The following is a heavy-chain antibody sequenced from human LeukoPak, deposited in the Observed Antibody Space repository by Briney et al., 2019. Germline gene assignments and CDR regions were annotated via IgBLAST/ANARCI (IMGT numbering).Heavy chain of an antibody. J-gene: IGHJ4*02. CDR3: ARDSYRGSNYALGLPDY. V-gene: IGHV7-4-1*02. CDR2: INTNTGNP. D-gene: IGHD4-11*01. CDR1: GYTFTGYY. Sequence: ASVKVSCKASGYTFTGYYMHWVRQAPGQGLEWMGWINTNTGNPTYAQGFTGRFVFSLDTSVSTAYLQISSLKAEDTAVYYCARDSYRGSNYALGLPDYWGQGTLVTVSS.